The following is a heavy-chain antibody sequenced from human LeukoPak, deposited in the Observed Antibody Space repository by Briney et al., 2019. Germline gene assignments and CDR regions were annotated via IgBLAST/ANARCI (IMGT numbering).Heavy chain of an antibody. CDR2: VSDGGRT. V-gene: IGHV4-59*01. CDR3: ARASTTFDD. D-gene: IGHD1-14*01. Sequence: SETLSLTCSVSGGSITSYYWSWIRQPPGKGLEWIGHVSDGGRTNYSPSLRSRVSISVDTSKNQFSLKLNSVTAADTAVYFCARASTTFDDWGQGTLVTVCS. J-gene: IGHJ4*02. CDR1: GGSITSYY.